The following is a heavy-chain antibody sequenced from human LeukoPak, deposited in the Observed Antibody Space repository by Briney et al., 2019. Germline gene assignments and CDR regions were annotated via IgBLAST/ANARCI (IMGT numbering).Heavy chain of an antibody. J-gene: IGHJ6*03. Sequence: GGSLRLSCAASGFTFSSYWMHWVRQAPGKGLVWVSRINSDGSSTSYAGSVKGRFTISRNNAKNTLYLQMNSLRAEDTAVYYCARDAANYYYYYYMDVWGKGTTVTVSS. CDR1: GFTFSSYW. V-gene: IGHV3-74*01. CDR2: INSDGSST. CDR3: ARDAANYYYYYYMDV.